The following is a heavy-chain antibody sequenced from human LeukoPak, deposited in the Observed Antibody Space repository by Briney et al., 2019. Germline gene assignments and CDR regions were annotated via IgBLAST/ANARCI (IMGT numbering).Heavy chain of an antibody. D-gene: IGHD6-13*01. CDR3: ARDLSIAAAAYYFDQ. Sequence: GGSLRLSCAASGFTFGSYGMHWVRQAPGKGLEWVAVISYDGSDKYYADSVKGRFAISRDNSKNALYLQMNSLRAEDTSVYYCARDLSIAAAAYYFDQWGQGTLVTVSS. CDR2: ISYDGSDK. V-gene: IGHV3-30*03. J-gene: IGHJ4*02. CDR1: GFTFGSYG.